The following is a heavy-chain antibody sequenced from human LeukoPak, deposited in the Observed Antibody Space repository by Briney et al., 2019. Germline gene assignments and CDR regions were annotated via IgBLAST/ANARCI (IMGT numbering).Heavy chain of an antibody. Sequence: GGSLRLSCAASGFTFSGYAMSWVRQAPGKGLEWVSGISGSGTSTYYADSVKGRFTSSRDNFKNTLYLQMNSLRAEDTAVYYCAKLGGYSYGYPDYWGQGTLVTVSS. D-gene: IGHD5-18*01. CDR2: ISGSGTST. CDR1: GFTFSGYA. V-gene: IGHV3-23*01. J-gene: IGHJ4*02. CDR3: AKLGGYSYGYPDY.